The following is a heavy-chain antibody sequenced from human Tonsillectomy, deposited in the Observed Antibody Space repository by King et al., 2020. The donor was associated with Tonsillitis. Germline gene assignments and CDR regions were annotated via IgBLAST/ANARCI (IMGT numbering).Heavy chain of an antibody. Sequence: VQLVESGGGLVQPGGSLRLSCVASGFTFSSYEMNWVRQAPGKGLEWVSYIGSSGSTMFYADSVKGRFTISRDNAKTSLYLQMNSRRAEDTAVYYCAAWMSPETGTTRVYYYMDVWGKGTTVTVSS. J-gene: IGHJ6*03. D-gene: IGHD1-7*01. V-gene: IGHV3-48*03. CDR2: IGSSGSTM. CDR3: AAWMSPETGTTRVYYYMDV. CDR1: GFTFSSYE.